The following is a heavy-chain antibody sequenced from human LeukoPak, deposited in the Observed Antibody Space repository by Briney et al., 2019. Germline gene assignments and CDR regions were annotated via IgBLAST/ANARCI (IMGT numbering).Heavy chain of an antibody. CDR1: GFTFSTYV. Sequence: GGSLRFSCAASGFTFSTYVIHWVRQAPGKGLEWVAVIWYDGSNKNYADSVKGRFTISRDNSKNTLYLQMNSLRAEDTAVYYCARDHGYSGYDYYFDYWGQGTLVTVSS. CDR3: ARDHGYSGYDYYFDY. V-gene: IGHV3-33*01. CDR2: IWYDGSNK. J-gene: IGHJ4*02. D-gene: IGHD5-12*01.